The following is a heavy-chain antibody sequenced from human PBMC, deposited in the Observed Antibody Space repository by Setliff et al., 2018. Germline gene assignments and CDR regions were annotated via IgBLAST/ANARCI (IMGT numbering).Heavy chain of an antibody. CDR2: ISGSGGST. Sequence: LRLSCAACGFTFSSYAMSWVRQAPGKGLEWVSAISGSGGSTYYADSVEGRFTISRDNSKNTLYLQMNSLRAEDTAVYYCASYIAAAGPIDYWGQGTLVTVSS. J-gene: IGHJ4*02. D-gene: IGHD6-13*01. V-gene: IGHV3-23*01. CDR3: ASYIAAAGPIDY. CDR1: GFTFSSYA.